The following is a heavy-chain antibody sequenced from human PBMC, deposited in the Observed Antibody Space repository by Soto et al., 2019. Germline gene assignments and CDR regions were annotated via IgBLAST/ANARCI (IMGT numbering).Heavy chain of an antibody. V-gene: IGHV4-59*01. Sequence: SETLSLTRTVSGGSISRSYWSWIRQPPGKGLEWIGYIYYSGSTNYNPSLKSRVTISVDTSKNQFSLKLSSVTAADTAVYYCASLSYYSDYYYYGMDVWGQGTTVTVSS. CDR3: ASLSYYSDYYYYGMDV. CDR2: IYYSGST. CDR1: GGSISRSY. D-gene: IGHD1-26*01. J-gene: IGHJ6*02.